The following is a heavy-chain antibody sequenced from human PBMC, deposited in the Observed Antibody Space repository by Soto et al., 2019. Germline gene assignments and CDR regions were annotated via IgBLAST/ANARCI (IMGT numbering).Heavy chain of an antibody. D-gene: IGHD2-2*01. CDR3: ARVGRYCSSTSCHSFDY. Sequence: QVQLQESGPGLVKPSQTVSLTCTVSGGSISSGDYYWSWIRQPPGKGLEWIGYLYYSGSTYFNPSLKSPVTMSIDTSKNHFSLRLSSVTAADTAVYYCARVGRYCSSTSCHSFDYWGQGSLVTVSS. V-gene: IGHV4-30-4*01. J-gene: IGHJ4*02. CDR2: LYYSGST. CDR1: GGSISSGDYY.